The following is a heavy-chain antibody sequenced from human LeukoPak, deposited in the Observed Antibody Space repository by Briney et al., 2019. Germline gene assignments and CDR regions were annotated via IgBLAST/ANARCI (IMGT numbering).Heavy chain of an antibody. CDR1: GVSISSSNSY. Sequence: SETLSLTCTVSGVSISSSNSYWGWIRQPPGKGLEWIGSIYYSGNTYYNASPKSQVSISIDTSKNQFSLRLTSVTAADTAVYYCARQTGSGLFILPGGQGTLVTVSS. V-gene: IGHV4-39*01. CDR2: IYYSGNT. CDR3: ARQTGSGLFILP. D-gene: IGHD3/OR15-3a*01. J-gene: IGHJ4*02.